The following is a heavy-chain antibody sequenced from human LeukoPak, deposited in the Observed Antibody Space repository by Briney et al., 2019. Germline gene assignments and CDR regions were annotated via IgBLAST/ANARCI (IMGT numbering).Heavy chain of an antibody. D-gene: IGHD5-12*01. J-gene: IGHJ1*01. V-gene: IGHV4-61*02. CDR3: ARGLEHFQH. Sequence: SQTLSLTCTVSGGSISSGSYYWRWLRQPAGTGLEWIGRIYTSGSTNYNPSLKSRVTISVDTSKNQFSLKLSSVTAADTAVYYCARGLEHFQHWGQGTLVTVSS. CDR1: GGSISSGSYY. CDR2: IYTSGST.